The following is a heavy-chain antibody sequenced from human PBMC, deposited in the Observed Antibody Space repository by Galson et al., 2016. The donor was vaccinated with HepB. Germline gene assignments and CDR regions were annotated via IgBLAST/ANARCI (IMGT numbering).Heavy chain of an antibody. J-gene: IGHJ4*02. CDR1: GFRFSDYW. CDR2: IQPAGGET. Sequence: SLRLSCAASGFRFSDYWMAWVRQPPGKGLEWVANIQPAGGETYYVGSVEGRFTITRDNTKNSLFLHLRGLRAEDTAMYYCTKSDYGDYWGQGTLVTVSS. V-gene: IGHV3-7*03. CDR3: TKSDYGDY.